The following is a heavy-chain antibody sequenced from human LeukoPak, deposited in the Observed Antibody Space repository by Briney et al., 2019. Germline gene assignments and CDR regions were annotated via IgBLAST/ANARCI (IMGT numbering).Heavy chain of an antibody. CDR2: IYPGDSRI. Sequence: GESLKISCKGSGYTFTTYWIGWVRQMPGKGLEWMGVIYPGDSRIRYNPSFEGQVTISADKSISTAYLQWSSLKASDTAIYYCACRHLNSILSGPWGQGTLVTVSS. CDR3: ACRHLNSILSGP. V-gene: IGHV5-51*01. CDR1: GYTFTTYW. J-gene: IGHJ5*02. D-gene: IGHD2-21*01.